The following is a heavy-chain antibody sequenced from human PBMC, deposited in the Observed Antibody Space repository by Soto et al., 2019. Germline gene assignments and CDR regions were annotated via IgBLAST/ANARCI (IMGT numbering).Heavy chain of an antibody. V-gene: IGHV1-3*01. CDR1: GYTFTSYA. Sequence: ASVKVSCKASGYTFTSYAMHWVRQAPGQRLEWMGWINAGNGNTKYSQKFQGRVTITRDTSASTAYMELSSLRSEDTAVYYCARPGYSSSWYGRDWFDPWGQGTLVTVSS. CDR3: ARPGYSSSWYGRDWFDP. D-gene: IGHD6-13*01. CDR2: INAGNGNT. J-gene: IGHJ5*02.